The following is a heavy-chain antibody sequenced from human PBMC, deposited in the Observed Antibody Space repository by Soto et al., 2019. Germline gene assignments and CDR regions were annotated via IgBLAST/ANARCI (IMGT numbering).Heavy chain of an antibody. J-gene: IGHJ5*02. Sequence: SETLSLTCTVSGGSITGYYWSWIRQPPGKGPEWIGNIHYSGSTYYNPSLKRRVTISVDTPKNQISLRLSSVTAADTAVYYCARGRDTAMVSKGNWFDPWGQGTPVTVSS. D-gene: IGHD5-18*01. V-gene: IGHV4-59*12. CDR3: ARGRDTAMVSKGNWFDP. CDR2: IHYSGST. CDR1: GGSITGYY.